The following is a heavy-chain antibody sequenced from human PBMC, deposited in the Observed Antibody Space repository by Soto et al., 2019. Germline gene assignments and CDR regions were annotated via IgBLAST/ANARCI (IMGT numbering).Heavy chain of an antibody. CDR3: AKDLSREYSYGYRYYYYGMDV. D-gene: IGHD5-18*01. J-gene: IGHJ6*02. CDR2: ISWNSGSI. Sequence: GGSLRLSCAASGFTFDDYAMHWVRQAPGKGLEWVSGISWNSGSIGYADSVKGRFTISRDNAKNSLYLQMNSLRAEDTALYYCAKDLSREYSYGYRYYYYGMDVWGQGTTVTVSS. CDR1: GFTFDDYA. V-gene: IGHV3-9*01.